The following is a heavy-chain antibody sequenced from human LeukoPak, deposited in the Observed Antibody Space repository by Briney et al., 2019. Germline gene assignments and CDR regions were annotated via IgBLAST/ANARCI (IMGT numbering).Heavy chain of an antibody. CDR1: GSTVSSNY. CDR3: ARGILYYYGSGSQPFDY. V-gene: IGHV3-66*01. Sequence: GGSLRLSCAASGSTVSSNYMSWVRQAPGKGLKWVSVIYSGGSTYYADSVKGRFTISRDNSKNTLYLQMNSLRAEDTAVYYCARGILYYYGSGSQPFDYWGQGTLVTVSS. D-gene: IGHD3-10*01. J-gene: IGHJ4*02. CDR2: IYSGGST.